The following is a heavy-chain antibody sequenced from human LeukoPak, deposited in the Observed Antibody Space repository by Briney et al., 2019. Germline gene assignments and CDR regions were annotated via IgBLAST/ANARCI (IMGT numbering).Heavy chain of an antibody. Sequence: ASVKVSCKPSGYTFTVYYIHWVRQAPRQGLEWMGWINPSSGATNYAPKFQGRVTMTRDTSISTAYMELNSLRSDDTAVYFCARGVVAATFYYYMDVWGKGTTVTVSS. CDR3: ARGVVAATFYYYMDV. V-gene: IGHV1-2*02. J-gene: IGHJ6*03. CDR2: INPSSGAT. D-gene: IGHD2-15*01. CDR1: GYTFTVYY.